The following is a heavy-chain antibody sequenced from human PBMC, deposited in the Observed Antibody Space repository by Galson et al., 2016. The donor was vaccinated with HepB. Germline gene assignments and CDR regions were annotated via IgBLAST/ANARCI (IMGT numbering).Heavy chain of an antibody. CDR1: GGPFSGYY. V-gene: IGHV4-34*01. CDR3: ARNRFRSGYSDL. CDR2: ITHKGTT. J-gene: IGHJ3*01. Sequence: ETLSLTCAVYGGPFSGYYWTWIRQPPGKGLEWIGEITHKGTTNYNPSLNSRDTMSVDTSKNQFSLTLTSVTAADTALYFCARNRFRSGYSDLWGQGIMVNVSS. D-gene: IGHD3-3*01.